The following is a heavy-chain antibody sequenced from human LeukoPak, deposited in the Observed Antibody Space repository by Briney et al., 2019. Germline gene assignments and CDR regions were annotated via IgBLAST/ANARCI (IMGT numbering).Heavy chain of an antibody. J-gene: IGHJ4*02. Sequence: LRLSCAASGFTVSSNYMRRIRQHPGKGLEWIGYIYYSGSTYYNPSLKSRVTISVDTSKNQFSLKLSSVTAADTAVYYCARLLDYWGQGTLVTVSS. CDR3: ARLLDY. V-gene: IGHV4-31*02. CDR2: IYYSGST. CDR1: GFTVSSNY.